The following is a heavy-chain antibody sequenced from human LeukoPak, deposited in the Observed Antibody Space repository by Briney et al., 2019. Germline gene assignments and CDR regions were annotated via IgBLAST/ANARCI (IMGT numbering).Heavy chain of an antibody. CDR2: ISYDGNNR. CDR1: GFSFRKYG. J-gene: IGHJ4*02. D-gene: IGHD3-3*01. CDR3: AKFWSGSFEVGNLDC. V-gene: IGHV3-30*18. Sequence: GGSLRLSCAASGFSFRKYGMHWVRQAPGKGLEWVAVISYDGNNRYYADSVKGRLTISRDNSKNTLYLQMNSLRPEDTAVYYRAKFWSGSFEVGNLDCWGQGTLVTVSS.